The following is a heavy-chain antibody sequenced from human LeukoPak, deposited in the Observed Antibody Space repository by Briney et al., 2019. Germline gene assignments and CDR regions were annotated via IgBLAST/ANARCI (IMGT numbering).Heavy chain of an antibody. CDR3: AKGGLRDGYSYAS. J-gene: IGHJ5*02. Sequence: GGSLRLSSAASGFTVSSNYMNWVRQAPGKGLEWVSVIYGGGNIYYADSVKGRFTISRDNSKNTLSLQMNSLRAADTAVYYCAKGGLRDGYSYASWGQGTLITVSS. V-gene: IGHV3-53*01. D-gene: IGHD4-4*01. CDR2: IYGGGNI. CDR1: GFTVSSNY.